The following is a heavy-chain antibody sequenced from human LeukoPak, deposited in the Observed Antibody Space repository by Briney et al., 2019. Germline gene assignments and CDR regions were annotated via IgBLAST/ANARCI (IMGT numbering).Heavy chain of an antibody. D-gene: IGHD5-12*01. V-gene: IGHV6-1*01. Sequence: SQTLSLTCAISGDSVSSNSAAWNWIRQSPSRGLEWLGRTYYRSKWYNDYAVSVKSRITINPDTSKNQFSLKLSSVTAADTAVYYCALIRIVATIIDYWGQGTLVTVSS. CDR2: TYYRSKWYN. J-gene: IGHJ4*02. CDR1: GDSVSSNSAA. CDR3: ALIRIVATIIDY.